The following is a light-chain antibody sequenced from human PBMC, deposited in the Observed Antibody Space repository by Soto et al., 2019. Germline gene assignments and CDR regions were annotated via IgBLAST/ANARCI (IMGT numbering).Light chain of an antibody. V-gene: IGLV2-14*03. J-gene: IGLJ1*01. Sequence: QSVLTQPASVSGSPGQSIAISCTGTTSDVGGYNYVSWYQQQPGKVPKLIIYEVKDRPSGVSNRFSGSKSGNTASLTISGLQAEDEADYYCSSYTSSSTPYVFGTGTKVTVL. CDR2: EVK. CDR1: TSDVGGYNY. CDR3: SSYTSSSTPYV.